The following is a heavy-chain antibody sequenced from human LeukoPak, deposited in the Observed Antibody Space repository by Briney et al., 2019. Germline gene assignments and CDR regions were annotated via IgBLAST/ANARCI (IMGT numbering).Heavy chain of an antibody. Sequence: PSETLSLTCTVSGGFISSYYWSWIRQPPGKGREGRGYNYYSGSTSYNPSLRSRATISVDTSKNKCSLMLSSASAAGTALYYIAREQQLVLYYWGQGTLVTVSS. D-gene: IGHD6-13*01. J-gene: IGHJ4*02. CDR1: GGFISSYY. V-gene: IGHV4-59*01. CDR3: AREQQLVLYY. CDR2: NYYSGST.